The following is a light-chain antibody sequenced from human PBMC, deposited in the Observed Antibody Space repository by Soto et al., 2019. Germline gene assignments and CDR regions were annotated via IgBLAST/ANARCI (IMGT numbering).Light chain of an antibody. CDR2: GAS. CDR3: QQDGKSLYT. J-gene: IGKJ2*01. Sequence: EIVLTQSPGTLSLSPGERATLSCRPSQSISSTYLAWYQQRPGQAPRLLIYGASSRANGIPDRFSGSGSGTDFTLTVSRLEPEDFAVYYCQQDGKSLYTFGQGTTLEIK. CDR1: QSISSTY. V-gene: IGKV3-20*01.